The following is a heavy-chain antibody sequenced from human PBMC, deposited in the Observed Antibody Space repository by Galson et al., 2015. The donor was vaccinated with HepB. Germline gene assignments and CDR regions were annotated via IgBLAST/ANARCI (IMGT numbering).Heavy chain of an antibody. J-gene: IGHJ4*02. D-gene: IGHD1-26*01. CDR2: IKSKTDGGTT. Sequence: SLRLSCAASGITFSNAWMSWVRQAPGKGLEWVGRIKSKTDGGTTDYAAPVKGRFTISRDDSENTLYLQMNSLKIEDTAVYYCTTDRGSYIGEGYWGQGTLVTVSS. CDR3: TTDRGSYIGEGY. CDR1: GITFSNAW. V-gene: IGHV3-15*01.